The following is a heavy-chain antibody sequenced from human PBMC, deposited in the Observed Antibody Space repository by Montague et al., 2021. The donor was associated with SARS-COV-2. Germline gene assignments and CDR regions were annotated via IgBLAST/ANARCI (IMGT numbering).Heavy chain of an antibody. CDR2: IYSGGTT. CDR1: GFTVSSNY. Sequence: SLRLSCAASGFTVSSNYMTWVRQAPGKGLEWVSVIYSGGTTSYADSVKGRFTISRDNSKNTLNLQINSLRAEDTAVYYCARGSGWLLEEHYFDYWGQGTLVNVSS. CDR3: ARGSGWLLEEHYFDY. D-gene: IGHD6-19*01. J-gene: IGHJ4*02. V-gene: IGHV3-53*01.